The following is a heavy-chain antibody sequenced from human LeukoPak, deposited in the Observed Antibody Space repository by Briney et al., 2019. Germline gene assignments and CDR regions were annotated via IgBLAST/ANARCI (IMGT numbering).Heavy chain of an antibody. D-gene: IGHD6-6*01. V-gene: IGHV1-2*02. Sequence: ASVKVSCKASGYTFTSYGISWVRQAPGQGLEWMGWINPNSGGTNYAQKFQGRVTMTRDTSISTAYMELSRLRSDDTAVYYCASVSYSSSRDIDYWGQGTLVTVSS. CDR2: INPNSGGT. CDR1: GYTFTSYG. CDR3: ASVSYSSSRDIDY. J-gene: IGHJ4*02.